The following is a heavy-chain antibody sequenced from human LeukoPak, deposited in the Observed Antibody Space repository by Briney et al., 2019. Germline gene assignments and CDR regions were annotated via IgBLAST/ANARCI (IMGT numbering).Heavy chain of an antibody. Sequence: GGSLRLSCAASGFTFSAFPMSWVRQAPGKGLEWVSGISSSGHTTYYADSVKGRFTISRDNSKNTLYLQMNSLRAEDTAVYYCARSYYDSSGRYFDYWGQGTLVTVSS. CDR3: ARSYYDSSGRYFDY. CDR1: GFTFSAFP. V-gene: IGHV3-23*01. J-gene: IGHJ4*02. CDR2: ISSSGHTT. D-gene: IGHD3-22*01.